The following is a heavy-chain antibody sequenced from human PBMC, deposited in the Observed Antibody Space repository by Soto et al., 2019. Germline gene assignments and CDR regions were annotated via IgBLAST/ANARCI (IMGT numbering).Heavy chain of an antibody. D-gene: IGHD6-13*01. CDR1: GFTFSNYW. CDR2: INRDGSDK. CDR3: AKASELVRSYFDS. V-gene: IGHV3-7*03. Sequence: EVQLVESGGGLVQPGGSLRLSCAASGFTFSNYWMSWVRQAPGKGLEWVANINRDGSDKYYVASVKGRFTVSRDNAQSSLYLQMNSLTAEDTAVYYCAKASELVRSYFDSWGQGTLVTVSS. J-gene: IGHJ4*02.